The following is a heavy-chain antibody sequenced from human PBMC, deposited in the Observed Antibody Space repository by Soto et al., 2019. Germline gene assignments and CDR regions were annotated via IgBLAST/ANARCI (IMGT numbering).Heavy chain of an antibody. CDR3: ARDAVPYNGRWDWFDP. Sequence: DVQLLESGGGLVQPGGSLKLYCAASGFTFSDYAMNWVRQAPGKGLEWVSAIGGVGGDTYYAASVKGRFTVSRDNSKNTLYLQMNNLSAEDTAVYYCARDAVPYNGRWDWFDPWGQGTLVTVSS. CDR1: GFTFSDYA. V-gene: IGHV3-23*01. D-gene: IGHD1-20*01. CDR2: IGGVGGDT. J-gene: IGHJ5*02.